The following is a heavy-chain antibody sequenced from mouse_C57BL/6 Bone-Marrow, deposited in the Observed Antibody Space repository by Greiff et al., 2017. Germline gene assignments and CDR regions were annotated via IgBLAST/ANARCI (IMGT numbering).Heavy chain of an antibody. CDR3: ARRRGLWLRRGRNAMDY. V-gene: IGHV1-80*01. CDR2: IYPGDGDT. J-gene: IGHJ4*01. D-gene: IGHD2-2*01. Sequence: VQLQQSGAELVKPGASVKISCKASGYAFSSYWMNWVKQRPGKGLEWIGQIYPGDGDTNYKGKFKGKATLTADKSSSTAYMQLSSLTSEDSAVYFCARRRGLWLRRGRNAMDYWGQGTSVTVSS. CDR1: GYAFSSYW.